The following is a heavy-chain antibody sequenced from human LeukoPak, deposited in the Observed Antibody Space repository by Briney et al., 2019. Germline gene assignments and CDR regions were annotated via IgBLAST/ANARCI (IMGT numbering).Heavy chain of an antibody. CDR2: INPNSGGT. Sequence: ASVKVSCKASGNSFNGYYIHWVRQAPGQGLDWMGWINPNSGGTNYAPKFQGRVTMTRDTSISTAYMELTTVTSDDTAVYYCAKEGDYVWGSYRRLYFDYWGQGTLVTVSS. CDR1: GNSFNGYY. CDR3: AKEGDYVWGSYRRLYFDY. V-gene: IGHV1-2*02. D-gene: IGHD3-16*02. J-gene: IGHJ4*02.